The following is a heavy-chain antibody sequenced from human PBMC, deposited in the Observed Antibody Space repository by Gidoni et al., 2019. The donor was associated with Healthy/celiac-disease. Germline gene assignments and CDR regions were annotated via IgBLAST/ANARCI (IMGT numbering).Heavy chain of an antibody. J-gene: IGHJ5*02. D-gene: IGHD3-9*01. V-gene: IGHV3-23*01. CDR3: AKTWLVPEMNWFDP. CDR2: FCGSGGST. Sequence: EVPLLESGGCLVQPGGSLRLSCASSGVTFSSYAMSWVRQAPGKGLEWVSAFCGSGGSTYDADAVKGRFTISRDNSKNTLYLQMNSLRAEDTAVYYCAKTWLVPEMNWFDPWGQGTLVTVSS. CDR1: GVTFSSYA.